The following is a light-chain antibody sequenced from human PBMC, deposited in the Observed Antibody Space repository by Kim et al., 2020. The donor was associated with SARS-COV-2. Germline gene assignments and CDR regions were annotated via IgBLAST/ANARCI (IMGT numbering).Light chain of an antibody. Sequence: SVSPGQTARITCSGDVLAKKYVRWFQQKPGQAPLLLIYNDSERPSGIPERVSGSSSGTTVTLTIGGAHVEDEADYYCYCATDKNVLFGGGTQLTVL. J-gene: IGLJ2*01. CDR1: VLAKKY. CDR3: YCATDKNVL. V-gene: IGLV3-27*01. CDR2: NDS.